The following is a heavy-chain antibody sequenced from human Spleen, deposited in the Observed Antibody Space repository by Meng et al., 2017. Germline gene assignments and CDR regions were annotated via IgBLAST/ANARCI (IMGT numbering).Heavy chain of an antibody. CDR2: SST. CDR1: GGPVRSSDSQ. V-gene: IGHV4-61*08. CDR3: ARDYWRSLDY. Sequence: LKQAGPGRLSPCETLSSLRTGSGGPVRSSDSQWSWIRQPPGKGLEWIGFSSTNFNPSLKSRLTISLDTSKNQFSLKLTAVTAADTAVYYCARDYWRSLDYWGQGILVTVSS. J-gene: IGHJ4*02. D-gene: IGHD2-8*02.